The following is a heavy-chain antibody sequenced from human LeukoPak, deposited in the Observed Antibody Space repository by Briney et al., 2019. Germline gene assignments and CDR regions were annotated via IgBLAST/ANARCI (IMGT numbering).Heavy chain of an antibody. J-gene: IGHJ4*02. CDR3: ARDLGTAMDNFDY. Sequence: PGRSLRLSCAASGFTFRSYAMHWVRQAPGKGLEWVAVIWYDGSNKYYADSVKGRFTISRDNSKNTLYLQMNSLRAEDTAVYYCARDLGTAMDNFDYWGQGTLVTVSS. V-gene: IGHV3-33*08. D-gene: IGHD5-18*01. CDR2: IWYDGSNK. CDR1: GFTFRSYA.